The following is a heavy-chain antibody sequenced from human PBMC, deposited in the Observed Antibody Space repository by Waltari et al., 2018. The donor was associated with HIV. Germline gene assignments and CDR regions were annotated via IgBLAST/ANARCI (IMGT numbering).Heavy chain of an antibody. V-gene: IGHV3-48*01. D-gene: IGHD2-15*01. CDR1: GFTFSSYS. Sequence: PGGSLRLSCAASGFTFSSYSMNWVRQAPGKGLEWVSYISSSSSTIYYADSVKGRFTISRDNAKNSLYLQMNSLRAEDTAVYYCARQGAIYCSGGSCYSGYYYYGMDVWGQGTTVTVSS. CDR3: ARQGAIYCSGGSCYSGYYYYGMDV. CDR2: ISSSSSTI. J-gene: IGHJ6*02.